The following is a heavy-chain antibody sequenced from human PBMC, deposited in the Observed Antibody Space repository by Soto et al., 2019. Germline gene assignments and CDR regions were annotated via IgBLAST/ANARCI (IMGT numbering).Heavy chain of an antibody. Sequence: GGSLRLSCAASGFTLSSRAMSWVRQAPGKGLDWVSIISASGDNTYYADSVKGRFTISRDNSKNTLYLQVNSLRAEDTAVYYCAKLTYSDLWSGSHDSRGQGTLVTVSS. J-gene: IGHJ4*02. D-gene: IGHD3-3*01. V-gene: IGHV3-23*01. CDR1: GFTLSSRA. CDR2: ISASGDNT. CDR3: AKLTYSDLWSGSHDS.